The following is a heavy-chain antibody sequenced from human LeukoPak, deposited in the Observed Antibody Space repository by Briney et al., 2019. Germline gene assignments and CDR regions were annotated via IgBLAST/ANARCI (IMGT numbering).Heavy chain of an antibody. CDR3: ARWTKRITIFGVATQPRHAFDI. D-gene: IGHD3-3*01. J-gene: IGHJ3*02. CDR1: GFTFNSYA. Sequence: GGSLRLSCAASGFTFNSYAMTWVRQAPGKGLEWVSSISSSSSYIYYADSVKGRFTISRDNAKNSLYLQMNSLRAEDTAVYYCARWTKRITIFGVATQPRHAFDIWGQGTMVTVSS. CDR2: ISSSSSYI. V-gene: IGHV3-21*01.